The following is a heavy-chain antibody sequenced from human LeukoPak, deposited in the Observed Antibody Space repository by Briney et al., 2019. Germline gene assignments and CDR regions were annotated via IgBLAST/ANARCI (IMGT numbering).Heavy chain of an antibody. CDR3: ARGINWFDP. CDR2: IKQDGSEK. Sequence: GGSLRLSCAASGFTFSNYNMNWVRQAPGKGLEWVANIKQDGSEKYYVDSVKGRFTISRDNAKNSLYLQMNSLRAEDTAVYYCARGINWFDPWGQGTLVTVSS. J-gene: IGHJ5*02. CDR1: GFTFSNYN. V-gene: IGHV3-7*01.